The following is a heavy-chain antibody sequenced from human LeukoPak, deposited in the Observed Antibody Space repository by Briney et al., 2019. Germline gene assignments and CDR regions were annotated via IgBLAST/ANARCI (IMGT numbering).Heavy chain of an antibody. J-gene: IGHJ5*02. CDR2: IFHSGSS. Sequence: SETLTLTCAVSGDSFSSGDYSWSWIPQPSGKGLEWNGYIFHSGSSYYNPSLKSRVTIPVDKSKNQFSLRLTSVTAADTAVYYCARELWFVNAPGSWFDPWGQGTLVTVSS. CDR3: ARELWFVNAPGSWFDP. D-gene: IGHD3-10*01. CDR1: GDSFSSGDYS. V-gene: IGHV4-30-2*01.